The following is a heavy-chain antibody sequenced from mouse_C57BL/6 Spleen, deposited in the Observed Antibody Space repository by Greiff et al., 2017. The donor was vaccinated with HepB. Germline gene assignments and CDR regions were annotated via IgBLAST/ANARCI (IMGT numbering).Heavy chain of an antibody. CDR3: ARSRGTGSFDY. CDR2: INPSSGYT. D-gene: IGHD4-1*01. J-gene: IGHJ2*01. V-gene: IGHV1-4*01. Sequence: QVQLQQSGAELARPGASVKMSCKASGYTFTSYTMHWVKQRPGQGLEWIGYINPSSGYTKYNQKFKDKATLTADKSSSTAYMQLSSLTSEDSAVYYCARSRGTGSFDYWGQGTTLTVSS. CDR1: GYTFTSYT.